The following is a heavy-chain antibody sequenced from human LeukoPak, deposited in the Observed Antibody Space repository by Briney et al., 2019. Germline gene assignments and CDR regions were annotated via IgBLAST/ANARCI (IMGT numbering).Heavy chain of an antibody. D-gene: IGHD3-22*01. CDR2: ISGSGGST. Sequence: GGSLRLSCAASGFTFSSYAMSWVRQAPGKGLEWVSAISGSGGSTYYADSVKGRFTISRDNSKNTLYLQTNSLRAEDTAVYYCAKDRRSSYYDSSGYYYYFDYWGQGTLVTVSS. J-gene: IGHJ4*02. CDR1: GFTFSSYA. CDR3: AKDRRSSYYDSSGYYYYFDY. V-gene: IGHV3-23*01.